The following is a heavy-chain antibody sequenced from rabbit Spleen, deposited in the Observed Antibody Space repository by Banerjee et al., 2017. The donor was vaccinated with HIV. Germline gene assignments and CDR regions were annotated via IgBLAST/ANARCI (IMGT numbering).Heavy chain of an antibody. CDR3: ARGDAGGYVVSYGMDL. D-gene: IGHD1-1*01. CDR1: GFSFYSRYY. J-gene: IGHJ6*01. V-gene: IGHV1S45*01. Sequence: QEQLVESGGGLVQPEGSLTLTCTAFGFSFYSRYYMCWVRQTPGKGLEWIACIDTASSTTTWYANWAKGRFTVSKTSSTTVTLQMTSLTAADTATYFCARGDAGGYVVSYGMDLWGPGTLVTVS. CDR2: IDTASSTTT.